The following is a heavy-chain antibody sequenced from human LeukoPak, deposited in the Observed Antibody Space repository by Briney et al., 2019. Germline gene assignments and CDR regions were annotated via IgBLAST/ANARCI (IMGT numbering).Heavy chain of an antibody. V-gene: IGHV3-30*18. J-gene: IGHJ4*02. Sequence: GGSLRLSCVASGFTVGATGMYWVRRAPGKRLEWVAVLKHDDEIHYMDSVRGRFTISRDNSKNTLLLDMDGLRPEDTATYYCTKIGPVSGTIDYWGQGTLVTVSS. CDR3: TKIGPVSGTIDY. CDR2: LKHDDEI. D-gene: IGHD1-26*01. CDR1: GFTVGATG.